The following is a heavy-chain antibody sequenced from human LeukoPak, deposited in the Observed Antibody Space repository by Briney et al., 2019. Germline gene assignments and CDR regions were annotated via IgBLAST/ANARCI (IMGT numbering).Heavy chain of an antibody. V-gene: IGHV3-30-3*01. CDR2: ISYDGSNE. Sequence: PGGSLRLSCAASGFTFINYAIHWVRQAPGKGLEWVALISYDGSNEYFADSVKGRFTISRDNSKNTLYLQMNSLRAEDTAVYYCAKDQYDYVWGSYRSPHDAFDIWGQGTMVTVSS. CDR3: AKDQYDYVWGSYRSPHDAFDI. J-gene: IGHJ3*02. CDR1: GFTFINYA. D-gene: IGHD3-16*02.